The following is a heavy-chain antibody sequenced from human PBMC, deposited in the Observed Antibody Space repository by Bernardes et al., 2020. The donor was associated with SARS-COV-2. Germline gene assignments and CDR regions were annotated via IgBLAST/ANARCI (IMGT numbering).Heavy chain of an antibody. CDR2: INPYSGDT. V-gene: IGHV1-2*02. CDR3: AREGYCNNGVCLWWFDP. J-gene: IGHJ5*02. CDR1: GYTFTAHY. Sequence: ASVKVSCRASGYTFTAHYMHWVRQAPGQGLEWMGSINPYSGDTNYAQKFQGRVTMTRDTSTSTTYMELNRLNSDDTAVYYCAREGYCNNGVCLWWFDPWGQGTLVTVTP. D-gene: IGHD2-8*01.